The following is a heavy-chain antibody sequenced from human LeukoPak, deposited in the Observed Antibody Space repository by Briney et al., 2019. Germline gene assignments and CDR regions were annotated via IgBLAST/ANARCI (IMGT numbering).Heavy chain of an antibody. CDR1: GFTFSSYG. J-gene: IGHJ2*01. CDR3: ARPPRGSVYWYFDL. V-gene: IGHV3-30*03. D-gene: IGHD3-10*01. Sequence: GGSLRLSCAASGFTFSSYGMHWVRQAPGKGLEWVAVISYDGSNKYYADSVKGRFTISRDNSKNTLYLQMNSLRAEDTAVYYCARPPRGSVYWYFDLWGRGTLVTVSS. CDR2: ISYDGSNK.